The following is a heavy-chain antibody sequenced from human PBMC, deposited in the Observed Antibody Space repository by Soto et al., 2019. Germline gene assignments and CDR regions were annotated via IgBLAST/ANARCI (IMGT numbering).Heavy chain of an antibody. D-gene: IGHD6-19*01. Sequence: QVQLQESGPGLMKPSGTLSLTCAVSGGSISTNWWSWVRQPPGKGLEWIGEVYHRGRTNYNPSIENRVTMSVYMSQNHLSLILTSVTAADTAVYYCARHIAVSGTRGFDFWGQGTLVTVSS. V-gene: IGHV4-4*02. CDR3: ARHIAVSGTRGFDF. J-gene: IGHJ4*02. CDR1: GGSISTNW. CDR2: VYHRGRT.